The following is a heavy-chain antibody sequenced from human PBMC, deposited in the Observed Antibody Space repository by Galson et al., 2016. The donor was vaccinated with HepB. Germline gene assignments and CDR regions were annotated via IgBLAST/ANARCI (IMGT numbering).Heavy chain of an antibody. D-gene: IGHD3/OR15-3a*01. CDR1: RFTFSRFW. CDR3: AKEGGIFGLRITPFFN. Sequence: SLRLSCAASRFTFSRFWMSWVRQAPGKGLEWVANIKQDGSEKYYVDSVKGRFTISRDNAKNSLFLQMNSLRAADTAAYYCAKEGGIFGLRITPFFNWGQGTLVTVSS. CDR2: IKQDGSEK. V-gene: IGHV3-7*03. J-gene: IGHJ4*02.